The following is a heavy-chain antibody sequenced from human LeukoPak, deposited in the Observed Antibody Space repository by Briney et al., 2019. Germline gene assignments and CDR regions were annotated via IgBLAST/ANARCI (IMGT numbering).Heavy chain of an antibody. J-gene: IGHJ6*03. Sequence: SETLSLTCTVSGGSISSSRYYWAWIRQPPGKGLGWIGSIHYSGSTYYNPSLQSRVTISIDTSKYQFSLKLRFVTAADTAVYYCARVRCSGGSCPYYYYYYYMDVWGKGTTVTVSS. D-gene: IGHD2-15*01. CDR1: GGSISSSRYY. CDR2: IHYSGST. CDR3: ARVRCSGGSCPYYYYYYYMDV. V-gene: IGHV4-39*07.